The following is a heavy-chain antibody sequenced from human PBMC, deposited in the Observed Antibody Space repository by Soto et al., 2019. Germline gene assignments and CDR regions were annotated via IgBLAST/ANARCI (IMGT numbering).Heavy chain of an antibody. D-gene: IGHD2-21*02. CDR3: ARGTYCGGDCIPGQVSNWYFDL. CDR2: INHSGST. V-gene: IGHV4-34*01. Sequence: PSETLSLTCAVYGGSFSGYYWSWIRQPPGKGLEWIGEINHSGSTNYNPSLKSRVTISVDTSKNQFSLKLSSVTAADTAVYYCARGTYCGGDCIPGQVSNWYFDLWGRGTLLTVSS. J-gene: IGHJ2*01. CDR1: GGSFSGYY.